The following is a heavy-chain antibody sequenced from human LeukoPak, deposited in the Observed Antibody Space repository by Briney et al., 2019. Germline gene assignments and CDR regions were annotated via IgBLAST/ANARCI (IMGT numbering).Heavy chain of an antibody. V-gene: IGHV3-23*01. J-gene: IGHJ5*02. CDR1: GFTFRNYA. CDR2: IAATSGST. D-gene: IGHD4-17*01. Sequence: GGSLRLSCAAFGFTFRNYAMNWVRQAPGKGLEWVSSIAATSGSTFYADSVKGRFTISRDNSKNTLYLQMNSLRAEDTALYYCAKAAYGDYVNWFDPWGQGTLVIVSS. CDR3: AKAAYGDYVNWFDP.